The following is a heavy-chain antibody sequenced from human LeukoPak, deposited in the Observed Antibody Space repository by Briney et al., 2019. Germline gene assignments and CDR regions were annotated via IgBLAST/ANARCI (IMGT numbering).Heavy chain of an antibody. J-gene: IGHJ4*02. CDR1: GASLSSYF. V-gene: IGHV4-59*01. CDR3: AGTELGYCTVTGCPLES. CDR2: IYYDGYP. D-gene: IGHD2-8*02. Sequence: SETLSLTCNVSGASLSSYFWSWIRQPPGKGLEWIGYIYYDGYPNYSPSLRSRITISAEKSKSQFSLNLRSVTAADTALYFCAGTELGYCTVTGCPLESWGQGTLVTVSS.